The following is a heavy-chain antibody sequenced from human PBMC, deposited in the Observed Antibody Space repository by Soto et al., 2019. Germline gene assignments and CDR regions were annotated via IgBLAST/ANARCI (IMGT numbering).Heavy chain of an antibody. CDR3: ARDRPGQLGPLHWFDP. CDR1: GDSIRSGNHY. V-gene: IGHV4-30-4*01. J-gene: IGHJ5*02. CDR2: IYYSGST. D-gene: IGHD6-6*01. Sequence: SETLSLTCTVSGDSIRSGNHYWSWIRQPPGKGLEWIGYIYYSGSTYYSPSLKSRVTISVDTSKNQFSLKLNSVTAADTAVYYCARDRPGQLGPLHWFDPWGQGTLVTVSS.